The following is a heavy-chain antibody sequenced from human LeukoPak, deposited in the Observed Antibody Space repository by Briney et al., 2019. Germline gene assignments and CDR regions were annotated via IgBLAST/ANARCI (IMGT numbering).Heavy chain of an antibody. J-gene: IGHJ6*02. CDR2: IYHSGST. V-gene: IGHV4-30-2*01. CDR1: GGSISSGGYS. Sequence: SQTLSLTCAVSGGSISSGGYSWSWIRQPPGKGLEWIGYIYHSGSTYYNPSLKSRVTISVDRSKNQFSLKLSSVTAADTAVYYCARTNDRFRYGMDVWGQGTTVIVSS. CDR3: ARTNDRFRYGMDV. D-gene: IGHD3-16*02.